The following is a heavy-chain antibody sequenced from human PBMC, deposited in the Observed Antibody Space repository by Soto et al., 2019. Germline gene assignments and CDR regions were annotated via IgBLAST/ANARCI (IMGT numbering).Heavy chain of an antibody. CDR2: ISYDGSNK. CDR1: GFTFSSYA. J-gene: IGHJ6*02. D-gene: IGHD1-1*01. Sequence: GGSLRLSCAASGFTFSSYAMHWVRQAPGKGLEWVAVISYDGSNKYYADSVKGRFTISRDNSKNTLYLQMNSLRAEDTAVYYCARGRARSDWNDVPYGMDVWGQGTTVTVSS. V-gene: IGHV3-30-3*01. CDR3: ARGRARSDWNDVPYGMDV.